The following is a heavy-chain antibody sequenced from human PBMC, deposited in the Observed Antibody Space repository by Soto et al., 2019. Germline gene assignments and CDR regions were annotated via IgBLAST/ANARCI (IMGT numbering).Heavy chain of an antibody. CDR2: ISWHSGNL. D-gene: IGHD4-4*01. CDR3: AKDKVYSNYEHYFDY. CDR1: GFTFENYA. J-gene: IGHJ4*02. Sequence: EVQLVESGGGLVQPGRSLRLSCAASGFTFENYAMHWVRRAPGKGLEWVSGISWHSGNLGYADSVRGRFTISRDNAKNSLYLQMNSLRPEDTGLYYCAKDKVYSNYEHYFDYWGQGTLVTVSS. V-gene: IGHV3-9*01.